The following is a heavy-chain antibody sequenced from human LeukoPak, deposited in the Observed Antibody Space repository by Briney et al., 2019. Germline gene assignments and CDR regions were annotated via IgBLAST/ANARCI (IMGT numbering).Heavy chain of an antibody. CDR3: ARGQPQYWSSTSCYKGDYYYYMDV. J-gene: IGHJ6*03. V-gene: IGHV1-69*05. Sequence: GASVKVSCKASGGTFSSYAISWVRQAPGQGLEWMGGIIPIFGTANYAQKFQGRVTITTDESTSTAYMELSSLRSEDTAVYYCARGQPQYWSSTSCYKGDYYYYMDVWGKGTTVTVSS. CDR1: GGTFSSYA. D-gene: IGHD2-2*02. CDR2: IIPIFGTA.